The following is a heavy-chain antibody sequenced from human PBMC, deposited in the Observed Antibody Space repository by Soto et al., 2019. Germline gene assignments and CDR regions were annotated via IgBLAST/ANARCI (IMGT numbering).Heavy chain of an antibody. Sequence: SQTLSLTCAISGDSVSSNTAAWNWIRSSPSRGLEWLGRTYYRSNWRHDYAVSVRSRITVNPDTSKNHFSLQLNSVTPDDTAVYYCGRGVAGRGFDLCGQGTLVTVCS. V-gene: IGHV6-1*01. CDR3: GRGVAGRGFDL. D-gene: IGHD6-19*01. CDR2: TYYRSNWRH. J-gene: IGHJ4*02. CDR1: GDSVSSNTAA.